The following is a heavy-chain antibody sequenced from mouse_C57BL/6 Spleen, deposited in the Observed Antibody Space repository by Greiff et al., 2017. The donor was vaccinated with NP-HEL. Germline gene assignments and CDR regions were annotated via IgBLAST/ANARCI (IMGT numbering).Heavy chain of an antibody. D-gene: IGHD2-3*01. J-gene: IGHJ4*01. CDR3: AREVSYDASYYYAMDY. CDR2: IDPSDSET. V-gene: IGHV1-52*01. Sequence: QVQLQQPGAELVRPGSSVKLSCKASGYTFTSYWMHWVKQRPIQGLEWIGNIDPSDSETHYNQKFKDKATLTVDKSSSTAYMQLSSLTSEDSAVYYCAREVSYDASYYYAMDYWGQGTSVTVSS. CDR1: GYTFTSYW.